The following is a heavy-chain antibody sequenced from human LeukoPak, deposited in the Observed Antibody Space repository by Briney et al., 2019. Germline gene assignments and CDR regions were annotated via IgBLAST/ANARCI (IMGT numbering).Heavy chain of an antibody. Sequence: GRSLRLSCAASGFTFSSYWMSWVRQAPGKGLEWVANIKQDGSEKYYVASVKGRFTISRDNAENSLYLQMDSLGAEDTAVYYCARGEYYGSGTREFDYWGQGTLVTVSS. V-gene: IGHV3-7*03. D-gene: IGHD3-10*01. CDR3: ARGEYYGSGTREFDY. CDR2: IKQDGSEK. J-gene: IGHJ4*02. CDR1: GFTFSSYW.